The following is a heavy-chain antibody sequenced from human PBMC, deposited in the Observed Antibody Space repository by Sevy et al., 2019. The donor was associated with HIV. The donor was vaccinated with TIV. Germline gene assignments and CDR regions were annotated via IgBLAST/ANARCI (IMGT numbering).Heavy chain of an antibody. Sequence: SETLSLTCAVSGGSISSGGYSWSWIRQPPGKGLEWIGYIYHSGSTYYNPSLKSRVTISVNRSKSQFSLKLITITAADTAVYYCASATDYYDSSGYYSDAFDIWGQGTMVTVSS. CDR2: IYHSGST. J-gene: IGHJ3*02. CDR3: ASATDYYDSSGYYSDAFDI. CDR1: GGSISSGGYS. V-gene: IGHV4-30-2*01. D-gene: IGHD3-22*01.